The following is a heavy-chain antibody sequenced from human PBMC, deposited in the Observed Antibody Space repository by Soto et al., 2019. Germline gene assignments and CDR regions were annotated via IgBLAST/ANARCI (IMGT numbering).Heavy chain of an antibody. Sequence: QVQLVESGGGVVQPGRSLRLSCAASGFTFNSYALHWVRQAPGKGLEWVAVIWFDGSNQYYADSVKGRFTISRDNSKNTLYLQMNSLRVEDTAVYYCVADVDSGMVTGYWGLGTLVTVST. CDR1: GFTFNSYA. CDR3: VADVDSGMVTGY. V-gene: IGHV3-33*01. CDR2: IWFDGSNQ. J-gene: IGHJ4*02. D-gene: IGHD5-18*01.